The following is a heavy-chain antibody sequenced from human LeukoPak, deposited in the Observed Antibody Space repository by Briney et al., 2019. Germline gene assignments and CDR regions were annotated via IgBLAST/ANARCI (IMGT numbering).Heavy chain of an antibody. CDR3: ARSKASGAFNWFDP. D-gene: IGHD3-10*01. V-gene: IGHV4-59*12. J-gene: IGHJ5*02. CDR2: IYYSGST. Sequence: PSETLSLTCTVSGGSISSYYWSWIRQPPGKGLEWIGYIYYSGSTNYNPSLKSRVTISVDTSKNQFSLKLSSVTAADTAVYYCARSKASGAFNWFDPWGQGTLVTVSS. CDR1: GGSISSYY.